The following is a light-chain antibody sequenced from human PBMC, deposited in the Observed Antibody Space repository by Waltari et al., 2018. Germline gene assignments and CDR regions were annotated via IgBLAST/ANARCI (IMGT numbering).Light chain of an antibody. Sequence: DIQMTQSPSTLSASVGDRVTITCRASQSIRGSLAWYQQKPVKAPTILLYGASTLQRGVPSSFSGSGTGTEFTLTITSLQPDDFATYYCQQHYSRWTFGQGTRVEIK. J-gene: IGKJ1*01. CDR1: QSIRGS. CDR3: QQHYSRWT. V-gene: IGKV1-5*03. CDR2: GAS.